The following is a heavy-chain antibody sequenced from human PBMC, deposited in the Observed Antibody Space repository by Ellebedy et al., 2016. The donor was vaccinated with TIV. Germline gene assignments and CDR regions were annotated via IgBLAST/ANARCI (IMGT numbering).Heavy chain of an antibody. J-gene: IGHJ6*02. CDR1: GFTFSNYG. Sequence: GGSLRLXXPASGFTFSNYGMHWVRQAPGKGLEWVAVLWYDGSNKYYADSVKGGFTISRDNSKNTLYLQMNSLRAEDTAVYYCARDGRSTVTTRDYYYGMDVWGQGTTVTVSS. V-gene: IGHV3-33*01. D-gene: IGHD4-17*01. CDR2: LWYDGSNK. CDR3: ARDGRSTVTTRDYYYGMDV.